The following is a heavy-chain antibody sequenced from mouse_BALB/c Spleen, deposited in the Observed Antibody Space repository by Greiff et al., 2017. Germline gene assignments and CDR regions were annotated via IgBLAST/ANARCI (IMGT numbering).Heavy chain of an antibody. CDR3: ARTPTHHRYGYFDY. V-gene: IGHV1-69*02. CDR2: IDPSDSYT. D-gene: IGHD2-14*01. J-gene: IGHJ2*01. CDR1: GYTFTSYW. Sequence: QVQLQQPGAELVRPGASVKLSCKASGYTFTSYWMHWVKQRPGQGLEWIGEIDPSDSYTNYNQKFKGKATLTVDNSSSTAYMQLSSLTSEDSAVYYCARTPTHHRYGYFDYWGQGTTLTVSS.